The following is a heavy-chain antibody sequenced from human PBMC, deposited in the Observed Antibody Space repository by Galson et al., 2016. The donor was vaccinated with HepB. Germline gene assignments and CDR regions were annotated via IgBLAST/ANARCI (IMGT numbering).Heavy chain of an antibody. J-gene: IGHJ4*02. CDR3: TTVRSYGGIDH. CDR2: IQSKTDGGTT. Sequence: SLRLSWAASGFNYNNAWMTWVRQSPGKQLELVGRIQSKTDGGTTDYATPVKRRYTISRDDSKNTLYLQMNSLKTEDTALYYCTTVRSYGGIDHWGQGTLVTVSS. V-gene: IGHV3-15*01. D-gene: IGHD4-23*01. CDR1: GFNYNNAW.